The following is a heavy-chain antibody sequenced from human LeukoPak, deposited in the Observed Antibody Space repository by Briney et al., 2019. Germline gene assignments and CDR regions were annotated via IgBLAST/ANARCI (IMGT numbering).Heavy chain of an antibody. Sequence: SVKVSCKASGGTFSSYAISWVRQAPGQGLEWMRGIIPIFGTANYAQKFQGRVTITADESTSTAYMELSSLRSEDTAVYYCAMSYGGNSDWFDPWGPGTLVTVSS. V-gene: IGHV1-69*13. J-gene: IGHJ5*02. CDR1: GGTFSSYA. CDR2: IIPIFGTA. CDR3: AMSYGGNSDWFDP. D-gene: IGHD4-23*01.